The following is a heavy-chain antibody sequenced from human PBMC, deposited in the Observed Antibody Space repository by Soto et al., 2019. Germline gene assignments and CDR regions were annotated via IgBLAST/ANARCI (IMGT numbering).Heavy chain of an antibody. CDR3: AASIFYYGTDV. CDR1: GYTFTNYW. J-gene: IGHJ6*02. V-gene: IGHV5-51*01. CDR2: IYPGDSDT. Sequence: PGESLKISCKGSGYTFTNYWIGWVRQMPGKGLEWMGIIYPGDSDTKYNPSFQGQVTISADKSITTTYLRWTSLKASDTAIYYCAASIFYYGTDVWGQGTKVTLYS.